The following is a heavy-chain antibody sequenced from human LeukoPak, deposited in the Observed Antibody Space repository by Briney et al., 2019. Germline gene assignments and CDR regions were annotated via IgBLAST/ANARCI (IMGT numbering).Heavy chain of an antibody. D-gene: IGHD6-19*01. CDR3: AKSTRDAVADY. CDR1: GFTFSNYA. J-gene: IGHJ4*02. CDR2: ISGSGGST. V-gene: IGHV3-23*01. Sequence: GGSLRLSCAASGFTFSNYAVMWVRQAPGKGLEWVSAISGSGGSTYYADSVKGRFTISRDNSKNTLYLQMNSLRAEDTAVYYCAKSTRDAVADYWGQGTLVTVSS.